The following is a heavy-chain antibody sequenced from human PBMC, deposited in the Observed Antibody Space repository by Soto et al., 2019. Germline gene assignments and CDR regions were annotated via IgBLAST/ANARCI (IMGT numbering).Heavy chain of an antibody. Sequence: EGSRRLSCAASGFPFSTQTRSWVRQAPGKGLEWVSAISGSGDYTYYADSVKGRFTISRDNSIKRLYLQVNSLRTEDTAVYYCAHPRGYGLFKPYDTWCQG. J-gene: IGHJ5*02. CDR2: ISGSGDYT. CDR3: AHPRGYGLFKPYDT. V-gene: IGHV3-23*01. D-gene: IGHD3-16*01. CDR1: GFPFSTQT.